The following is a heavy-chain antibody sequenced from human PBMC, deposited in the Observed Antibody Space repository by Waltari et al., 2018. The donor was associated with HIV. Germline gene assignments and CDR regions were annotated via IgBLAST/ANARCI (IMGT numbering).Heavy chain of an antibody. J-gene: IGHJ4*02. V-gene: IGHV1-69*01. CDR2: IIPIFGTA. Sequence: QVQLVQSGAEVKKPGSSVKVSCKASGGTFSSYAISWVRQAPGQGLEWMGGIIPIFGTANYAQKFQGRVTITADESTSTAYMELSSLRSEDTAVYYCARGGRKITYCSGGSCHSGFDYWGQGTLVTVSS. D-gene: IGHD2-15*01. CDR3: ARGGRKITYCSGGSCHSGFDY. CDR1: GGTFSSYA.